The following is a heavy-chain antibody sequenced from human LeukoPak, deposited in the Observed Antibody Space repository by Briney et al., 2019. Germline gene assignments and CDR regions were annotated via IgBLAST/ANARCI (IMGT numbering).Heavy chain of an antibody. V-gene: IGHV4-34*01. CDR3: ARGGTRYNWTRRGYDYYGMDV. J-gene: IGHJ6*02. CDR1: GGSFSGYY. D-gene: IGHD1-20*01. CDR2: INHSGST. Sequence: KPSETLSLTCAVYGGSFSGYYWSWIRQPPGKGLEWIGEINHSGSTNYNPSLKSRVTISVGTSKNQFSLKLSSVTAADTAVYYCARGGTRYNWTRRGYDYYGMDVWGQGTTVTVSS.